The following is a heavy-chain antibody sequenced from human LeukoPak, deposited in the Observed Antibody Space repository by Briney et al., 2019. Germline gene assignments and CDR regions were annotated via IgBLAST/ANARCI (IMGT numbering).Heavy chain of an antibody. J-gene: IGHJ4*02. CDR2: IKQDGSEK. Sequence: GGSLRLSCAASGFTFSAYGMHWVRQAPGKGLEWVANIKQDGSEKYYVDSVKGRFTISRDNAENSLYLQMNSLRAEDTAVYYCARDSAEGDYWGQGTLVTVSS. D-gene: IGHD3-10*01. V-gene: IGHV3-7*01. CDR3: ARDSAEGDY. CDR1: GFTFSAYG.